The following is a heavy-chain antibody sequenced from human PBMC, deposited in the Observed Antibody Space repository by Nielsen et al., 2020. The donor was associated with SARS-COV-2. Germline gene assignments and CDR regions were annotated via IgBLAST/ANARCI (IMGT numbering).Heavy chain of an antibody. CDR2: IRGQVFGGAK. CDR1: GSSFGEYG. V-gene: IGHV3-49*04. D-gene: IGHD6-25*01. Sequence: GESLMISCTTSGSSFGEYGLTWVRQAPGKGLEWVGFIRGQVFGGAKEYAAYVKDRFVITRDESKSIMYLQMNSLKTEDTAVYFCSRVRAGAFDLWGQGTMVTVSS. J-gene: IGHJ3*01. CDR3: SRVRAGAFDL.